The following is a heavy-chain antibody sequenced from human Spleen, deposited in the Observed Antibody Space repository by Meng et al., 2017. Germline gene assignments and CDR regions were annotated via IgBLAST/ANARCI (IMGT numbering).Heavy chain of an antibody. D-gene: IGHD5-12*01. CDR3: ARAVDIVTTIPQPFDR. V-gene: IGHV4-38-2*01. CDR1: GYSISSGYY. CDR2: IYHSGST. J-gene: IGHJ4*02. Sequence: SETLSLTCAVSGYSISSGYYWGWIRQPPGKGLEWIGSIYHSGSTYYNPSLKSRVTISADTYKNQFSLKLRSVIAADTAVYYCARAVDIVTTIPQPFDRWGQGNLVTVSS.